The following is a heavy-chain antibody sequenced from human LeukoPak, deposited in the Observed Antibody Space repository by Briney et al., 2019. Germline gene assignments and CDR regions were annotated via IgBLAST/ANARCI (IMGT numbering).Heavy chain of an antibody. V-gene: IGHV3-21*01. D-gene: IGHD7-27*01. CDR1: GFTFSSYS. CDR3: ARNWGAHYYMDV. CDR2: ISSSSSYI. J-gene: IGHJ6*03. Sequence: PGGSLRLSCAASGFTFSSYSMNWVRQAPGKGLEWVSSISSSSSYIYYADSVKGRFTISRDNAKNSLYLQMNSLRAEDTAVYYCARNWGAHYYMDVWGKGTTVTVSS.